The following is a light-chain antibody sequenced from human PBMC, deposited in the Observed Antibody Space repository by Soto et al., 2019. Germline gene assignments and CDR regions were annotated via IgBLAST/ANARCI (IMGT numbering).Light chain of an antibody. J-gene: IGKJ1*01. CDR1: QYINTR. Sequence: VLTQSPATLSSFPGDRVTLSCRASQYINTRLAWYQHRPGQAPRLLIYQTSIRAAGIPARFSASGSGTDFTLTISDVQPEDFALYYCHQRQSWPRTFGQGTKVDIK. CDR2: QTS. CDR3: HQRQSWPRT. V-gene: IGKV3-11*01.